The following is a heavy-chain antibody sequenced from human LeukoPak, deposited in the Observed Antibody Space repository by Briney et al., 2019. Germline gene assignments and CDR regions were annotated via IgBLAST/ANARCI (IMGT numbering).Heavy chain of an antibody. CDR2: IYSGGST. CDR3: ARDRGYGDAPLGY. Sequence: GGSLRLSCAASGFTVSSNYMSWVRQAPGKGLEWVSVIYSGGSTYYADSVKGRSTISRDNSKNTLYLQMNSLRAEDTAVYYCARDRGYGDAPLGYWGQGTLVTVSS. D-gene: IGHD4-17*01. J-gene: IGHJ4*02. V-gene: IGHV3-53*01. CDR1: GFTVSSNY.